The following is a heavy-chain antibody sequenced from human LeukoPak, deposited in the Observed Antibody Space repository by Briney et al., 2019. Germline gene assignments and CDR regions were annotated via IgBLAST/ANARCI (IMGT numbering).Heavy chain of an antibody. D-gene: IGHD4-17*01. J-gene: IGHJ4*02. CDR2: IGGSGSTI. V-gene: IGHV3-48*01. Sequence: PGGSLRLSCAASGFTFSTYSMNWVRQAPGKGLEWISYIGGSGSTIYYADSVKGRFTISRDNAKKSLYLQMSSLRAEDTAIYYCARARDYGDYPPDYWGQGTLVTVSS. CDR1: GFTFSTYS. CDR3: ARARDYGDYPPDY.